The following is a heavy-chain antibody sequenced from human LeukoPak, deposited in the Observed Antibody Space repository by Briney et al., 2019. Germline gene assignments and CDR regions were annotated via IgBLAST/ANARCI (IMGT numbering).Heavy chain of an antibody. CDR2: IKQDGSEK. J-gene: IGHJ4*02. CDR3: ARQLGGSGSY. Sequence: PGGSLRLSRAASGFTFNSYWMSWVRQAPGKGLEWVANIKQDGSEKYYVDSVKGRFTISRGSAKNSVYLQMNSLRAEDTAVYYCARQLGGSGSYWGQGTLVTVSS. D-gene: IGHD3-10*01. V-gene: IGHV3-7*01. CDR1: GFTFNSYW.